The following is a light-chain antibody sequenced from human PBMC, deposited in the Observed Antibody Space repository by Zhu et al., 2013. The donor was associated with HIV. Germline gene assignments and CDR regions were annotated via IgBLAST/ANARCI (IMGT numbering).Light chain of an antibody. CDR1: TSNIGNFG. CDR2: RDD. Sequence: QSVLTQPSSVSATPGEWVTVSCSGSTSNIGNFGVSWYQQFPGKTPRLVVYRDDLLSSGVSARFSGAKSGNSASLAINGLQSGDEADYYCAVWDDSLQGVLFGGGTKVTVL. CDR3: AVWDDSLQGVL. J-gene: IGLJ3*02. V-gene: IGLV1-36*01.